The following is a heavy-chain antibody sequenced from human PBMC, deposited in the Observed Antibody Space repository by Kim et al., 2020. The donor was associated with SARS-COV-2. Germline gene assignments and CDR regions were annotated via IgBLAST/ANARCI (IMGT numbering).Heavy chain of an antibody. J-gene: IGHJ4*02. D-gene: IGHD2-2*01. V-gene: IGHV3-48*02. Sequence: DSVKGRFTISRDNAKNSLYLQMNSLRDEDTTVYYCARDDVVVPAAMPFDYWGQGTLVTVSS. CDR3: ARDDVVVPAAMPFDY.